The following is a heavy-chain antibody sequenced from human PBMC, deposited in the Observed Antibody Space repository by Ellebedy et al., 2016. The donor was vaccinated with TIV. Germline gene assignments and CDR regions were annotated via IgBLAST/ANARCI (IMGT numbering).Heavy chain of an antibody. CDR3: ARDFVSGGMDV. J-gene: IGHJ6*02. Sequence: GESLKISCAASGFLVSTNYMSWVRQAPGKGLEWVSVIYSGGTTYCADSVRGRFTISRDNSKNTLYLHMNSLRAKDTAVYFCARDFVSGGMDVWGQGTTVTVSS. CDR2: IYSGGTT. D-gene: IGHD5/OR15-5a*01. CDR1: GFLVSTNY. V-gene: IGHV3-53*01.